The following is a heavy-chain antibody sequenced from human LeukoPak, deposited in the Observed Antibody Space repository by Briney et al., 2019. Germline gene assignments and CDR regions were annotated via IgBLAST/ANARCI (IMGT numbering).Heavy chain of an antibody. CDR1: GFTFSSYA. CDR2: ISGGGGST. D-gene: IGHD3-9*01. CDR3: AKFYDISTGYSDY. J-gene: IGHJ4*02. Sequence: GGSLRLSCAASGFTFSSYAMSWVRQSPGKGLEWVSVISGGGGSTYYADSVKGRFTISRDNSKNTLYLQMNSLRADDTAVYYCAKFYDISTGYSDYWGQGTLVTVSS. V-gene: IGHV3-23*01.